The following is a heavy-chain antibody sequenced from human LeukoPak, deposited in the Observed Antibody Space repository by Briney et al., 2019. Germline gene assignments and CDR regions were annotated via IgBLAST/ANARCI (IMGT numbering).Heavy chain of an antibody. Sequence: ASVKVSCKASGYTFTSYYMHWVRQAPGQGLEWMGIINPSGGSTSYAQKFQGRVTMTRDTSTSTVYMELSSLRSDDTAVYYCARGRRYTAMVIMDWFDPWGQGTLVTVSS. V-gene: IGHV1-46*01. J-gene: IGHJ5*02. CDR3: ARGRRYTAMVIMDWFDP. CDR2: INPSGGST. D-gene: IGHD5-18*01. CDR1: GYTFTSYY.